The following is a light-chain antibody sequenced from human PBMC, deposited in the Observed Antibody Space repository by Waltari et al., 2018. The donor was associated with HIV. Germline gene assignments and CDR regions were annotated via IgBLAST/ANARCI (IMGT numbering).Light chain of an antibody. CDR3: QQYNTYSYT. CDR2: RAS. J-gene: IGKJ2*01. CDR1: QSINSY. Sequence: DIQMTQSPSTLSPSVGDRVTITCRASQSINSYLAWYQQKPGKAPKLLIYRASSLESGVPSRFSGSGSGTEFTLTISSLQPDDFATYYCQQYNTYSYTFGQGTKLEIK. V-gene: IGKV1-5*03.